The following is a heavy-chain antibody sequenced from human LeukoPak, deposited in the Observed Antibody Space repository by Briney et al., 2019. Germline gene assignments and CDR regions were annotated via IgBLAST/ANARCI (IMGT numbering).Heavy chain of an antibody. J-gene: IGHJ4*02. CDR2: MYYSGST. V-gene: IGHV4-31*03. D-gene: IGHD2-21*02. CDR1: GGSISSGGYY. Sequence: SETLSLTCTVSGGSISSGGYYWSWIRQHPGKGLEWIGYMYYSGSTYYNPSLKSRVTISVDTSKNQVSLKLSSVTAADTAVYYCARSCGGDCYSKGDYWGQGTLVTVSS. CDR3: ARSCGGDCYSKGDY.